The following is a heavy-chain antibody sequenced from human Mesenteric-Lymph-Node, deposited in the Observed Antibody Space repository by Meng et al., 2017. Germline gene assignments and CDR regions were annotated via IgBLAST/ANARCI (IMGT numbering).Heavy chain of an antibody. Sequence: SETLSLTCIVSGASVSSNPYDSSYYWSWVRQPPGKGLEWIGFVDHRGISNLNGSLKSRLTLSVDTSKNHFSLNLRSVTPADTAMYYCARITRDNCSGGYCYSPAFDIWGQGTMVTVSS. CDR1: GASVSSNPYDSSYY. CDR2: VDHRGIS. V-gene: IGHV4-61*03. J-gene: IGHJ3*02. D-gene: IGHD2-15*01. CDR3: ARITRDNCSGGYCYSPAFDI.